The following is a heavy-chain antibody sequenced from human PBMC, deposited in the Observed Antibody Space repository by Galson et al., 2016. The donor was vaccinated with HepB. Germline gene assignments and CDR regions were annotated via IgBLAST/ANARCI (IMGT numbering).Heavy chain of an antibody. CDR3: ASGRGRSGRTYNWLDP. CDR1: GHSISSGYY. D-gene: IGHD1-7*01. J-gene: IGHJ5*02. V-gene: IGHV4-38-2*02. CDR2: IFHTGTT. Sequence: ETLSLTCTVSGHSISSGYYWGWVRQPPGTGLEWIANIFHTGTTYYNPSLRRRVTISVDASKNQFPLKLISVTAADTAVYFCASGRGRSGRTYNWLDPWGPGTLVIVSA.